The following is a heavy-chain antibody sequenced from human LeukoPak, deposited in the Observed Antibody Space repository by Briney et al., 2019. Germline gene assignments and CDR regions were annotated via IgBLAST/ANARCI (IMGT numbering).Heavy chain of an antibody. V-gene: IGHV3-30*03. J-gene: IGHJ4*02. D-gene: IGHD5-18*01. CDR3: ARDATINVDTAMAFDY. Sequence: PGGSRRLSCAASGFTFSSYGMHWVRQAPGKGLEWVAVISYDGSNKYCADSVKDRFTISRDNSKNTLYLQMNSLRAEDTAVYYCARDATINVDTAMAFDYWGQGTLVTVSS. CDR1: GFTFSSYG. CDR2: ISYDGSNK.